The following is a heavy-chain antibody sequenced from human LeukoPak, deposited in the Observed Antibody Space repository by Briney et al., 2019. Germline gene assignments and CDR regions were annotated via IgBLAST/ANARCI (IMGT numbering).Heavy chain of an antibody. CDR1: GGSISSHY. CDR3: ARVWLEGYYCSGSYYYYYYYMDV. CDR2: IYYSGST. J-gene: IGHJ6*03. D-gene: IGHD3-10*01. Sequence: SETLSLTCTVSGGSISSHYWSWIRQPPGKGLEWIGYIYYSGSTNYNPSLKSRVTISVDTSKNQFSLKLSSVTAADTAVYYCARVWLEGYYCSGSYYYYYYYMDVWGKGTTVTVSS. V-gene: IGHV4-59*11.